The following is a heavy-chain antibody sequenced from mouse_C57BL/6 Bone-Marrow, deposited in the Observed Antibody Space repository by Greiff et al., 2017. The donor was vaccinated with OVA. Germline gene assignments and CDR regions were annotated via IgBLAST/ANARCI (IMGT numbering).Heavy chain of an antibody. CDR1: GYTFTSYG. CDR2: IYPRSGNT. Sequence: QVQLQQSGAELARPGASVKLSCTASGYTFTSYGISWVKQRTGQGLEWIGEIYPRSGNTYYNEKFNGKATLTADKSASTAYMELRSLTSEDSAVYFCANSSGYEGYFDYWGQGTTLTVSS. CDR3: ANSSGYEGYFDY. D-gene: IGHD3-2*02. V-gene: IGHV1-81*01. J-gene: IGHJ2*01.